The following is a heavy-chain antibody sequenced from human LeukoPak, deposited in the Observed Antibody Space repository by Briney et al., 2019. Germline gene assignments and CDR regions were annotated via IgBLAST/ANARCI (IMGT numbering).Heavy chain of an antibody. CDR1: GFTFSSYG. CDR2: ISYDGSNK. V-gene: IGHV3-30*18. CDR3: AKAGVDTAMALDY. J-gene: IGHJ4*02. D-gene: IGHD5-18*01. Sequence: PGRSLRLSCAASGFTFSSYGMHWVRQAPGKGLEWVAVISYDGSNKYYADSVKGRFTISRDNSKNTLYLQMNSLRAEDTAVYYCAKAGVDTAMALDYWGQGTLVTVSS.